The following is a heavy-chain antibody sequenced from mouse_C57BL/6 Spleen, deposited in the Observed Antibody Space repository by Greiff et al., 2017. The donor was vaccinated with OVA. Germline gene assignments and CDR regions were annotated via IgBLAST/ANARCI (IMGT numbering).Heavy chain of an antibody. CDR2: IWRGGST. CDR3: ARTGGYYGFAY. Sequence: VKLKQSGPGLVQPSQSLSITCTASGFSLTSYGVHWVRQSPGKGLEWLGVIWRGGSTDYNAAVISRLSISKDNSKSQVFFKMNSLQADGTAIYYGARTGGYYGFAYWGQGTLVTVSA. V-gene: IGHV2-2*01. D-gene: IGHD2-3*01. J-gene: IGHJ3*01. CDR1: GFSLTSYG.